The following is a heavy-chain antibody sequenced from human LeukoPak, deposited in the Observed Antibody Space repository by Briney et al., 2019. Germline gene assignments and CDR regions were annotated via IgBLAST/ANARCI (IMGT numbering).Heavy chain of an antibody. Sequence: PGGSLRLSCAASGFTFSSYGMHWVRQAPGKGLEWVAVISYDGSNRYYADSVKGRFTISRDNSKNTLYLQMNSLRAEDTAVYYCVRGRGSYGWFDPWGQGTLVTVSS. CDR1: GFTFSSYG. CDR2: ISYDGSNR. J-gene: IGHJ5*02. V-gene: IGHV3-30*03. CDR3: VRGRGSYGWFDP. D-gene: IGHD3-10*01.